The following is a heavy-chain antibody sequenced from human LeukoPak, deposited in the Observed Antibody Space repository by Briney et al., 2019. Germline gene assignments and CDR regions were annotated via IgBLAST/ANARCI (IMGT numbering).Heavy chain of an antibody. D-gene: IGHD3-3*01. CDR1: GFTFSSYW. Sequence: PGGSLRLSCAASGFTFSSYWMHWVRQAPGTGLVWVSRINSDGGTNYADSVKGRFTISRDNAKNTLYLQMSSLRAEDTAVYYCGRDFWSGLDYWGQGTLVTVSS. J-gene: IGHJ4*02. CDR3: GRDFWSGLDY. V-gene: IGHV3-74*01. CDR2: INSDGGT.